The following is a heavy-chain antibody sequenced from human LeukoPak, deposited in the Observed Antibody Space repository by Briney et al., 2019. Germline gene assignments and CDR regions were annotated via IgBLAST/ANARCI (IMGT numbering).Heavy chain of an antibody. D-gene: IGHD3-22*01. CDR2: ISSSSSSYI. V-gene: IGHV3-21*01. J-gene: IGHJ4*02. Sequence: GGSLRLSCAASGFTFSSYSMNWVRQAPGKGLEWVSSISSSSSSYIYYADSVKGRFTISRDNAKNSLYLQMNSLRAEDTAVYYCARDLTYYYDSSGYNYWGQGTLVTVSS. CDR3: ARDLTYYYDSSGYNY. CDR1: GFTFSSYS.